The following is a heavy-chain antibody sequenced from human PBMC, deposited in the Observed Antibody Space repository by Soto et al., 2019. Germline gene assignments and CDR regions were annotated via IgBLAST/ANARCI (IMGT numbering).Heavy chain of an antibody. CDR3: ARVRTTLDFYYYYMDV. V-gene: IGHV4-59*08. D-gene: IGHD3-10*01. CDR1: GDSISDDY. Sequence: PSETLSLTCTVSGDSISDDYWTWIRQPPGKALEWIGYVYYGGSTSYNPSFKSRVTFAVDTSKTQFSLKLNSVTAADTAVYYCARVRTTLDFYYYYMDVWGIGTTVTVSS. J-gene: IGHJ6*03. CDR2: VYYGGST.